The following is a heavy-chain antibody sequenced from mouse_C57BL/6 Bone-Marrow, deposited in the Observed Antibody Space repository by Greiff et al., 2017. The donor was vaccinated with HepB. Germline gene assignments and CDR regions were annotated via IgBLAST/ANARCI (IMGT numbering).Heavy chain of an antibody. V-gene: IGHV14-4*01. D-gene: IGHD3-2*02. CDR2: IDPDNGDT. CDR3: TTAQATSYAMDY. Sequence: EVHLVESGAELVRPGASVKLSCTASGFNIKDDYMHWVKQRPEQGLEWIGWIDPDNGDTEYASKFQGKATITADTSSNTAYLQLSSLTSEDTAVYYCTTAQATSYAMDYWGQGTSVTVSS. J-gene: IGHJ4*01. CDR1: GFNIKDDY.